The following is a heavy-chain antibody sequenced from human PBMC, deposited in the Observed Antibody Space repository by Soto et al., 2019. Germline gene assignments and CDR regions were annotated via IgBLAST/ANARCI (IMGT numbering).Heavy chain of an antibody. CDR3: AKDRTTGACKLEY. J-gene: IGHJ4*02. CDR2: ISDSGDYT. CDR1: GFTLSSYA. V-gene: IGHV3-23*01. Sequence: GGSLRLSCAASGFTLSSYAMSWVRPAPGKGLEWVSCISDSGDYTNYADSVKGRFTISRDNSKNTLSLQMNSLRAEDTAVYYCAKDRTTGACKLEYWGQGTLVTVSS. D-gene: IGHD2-2*01.